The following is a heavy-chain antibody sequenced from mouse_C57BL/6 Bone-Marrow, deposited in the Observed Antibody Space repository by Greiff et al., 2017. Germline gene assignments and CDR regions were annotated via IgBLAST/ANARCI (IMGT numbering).Heavy chain of an antibody. CDR3: ARSAVVATPYAMDY. CDR2: IYPGDGDT. CDR1: GYAFSSYW. J-gene: IGHJ4*01. D-gene: IGHD1-1*01. Sequence: LQESGAELVKPGASVKISCKASGYAFSSYWMNWVKQRPGKGLEWIGQIYPGDGDTNYNGKFKGKATLTADKSSSTAYMQLSSLTSEDSAVYFCARSAVVATPYAMDYWGQGTSVTVSS. V-gene: IGHV1-80*01.